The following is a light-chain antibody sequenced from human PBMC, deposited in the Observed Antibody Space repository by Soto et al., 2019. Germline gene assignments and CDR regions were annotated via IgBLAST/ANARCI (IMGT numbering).Light chain of an antibody. CDR3: QQYGSSPIT. V-gene: IGKV3-20*01. J-gene: IGKJ5*01. CDR2: DAS. CDR1: QGVSSY. Sequence: ETVLTQSPATLSLSPGERATLSCRASQGVSSYLAWYQQKPGQAPRLLIYDASNRATGIPARFSGSGPGTDFTLTISRLEPEDFAVYYCQQYGSSPITFGQGTRLEIK.